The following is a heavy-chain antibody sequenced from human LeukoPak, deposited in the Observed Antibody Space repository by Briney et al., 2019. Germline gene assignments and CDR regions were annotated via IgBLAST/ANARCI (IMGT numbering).Heavy chain of an antibody. D-gene: IGHD4-23*01. J-gene: IGHJ4*02. Sequence: PSETLSLTCAVYGGSFSGYYWSWIRQPPGKGLEWIGEINHSGSTNYNPSLKSRVTISVDTSKNQFSLKLSSVTAADTAVYYCARDNSGDYPDYWGQGTLVTVSS. CDR3: ARDNSGDYPDY. CDR2: INHSGST. V-gene: IGHV4-34*01. CDR1: GGSFSGYY.